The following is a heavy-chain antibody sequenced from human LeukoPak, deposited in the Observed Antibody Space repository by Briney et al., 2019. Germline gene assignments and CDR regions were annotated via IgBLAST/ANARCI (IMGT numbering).Heavy chain of an antibody. CDR1: GGSISSGGYY. CDR3: ARDGDF. Sequence: PSETLSLTCTVSGGSISSGGYYWSWLRQHPGKGLEWIGYIYYSGSTYCNPSLKSRVTISVDKSKNQFSLKLSSVTAADTAVYYCARDGDFWGQGTLVTVSS. V-gene: IGHV4-31*03. J-gene: IGHJ4*02. CDR2: IYYSGST.